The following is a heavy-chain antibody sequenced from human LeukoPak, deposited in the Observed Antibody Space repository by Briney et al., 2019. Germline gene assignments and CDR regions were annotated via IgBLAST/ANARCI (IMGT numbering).Heavy chain of an antibody. J-gene: IGHJ3*02. V-gene: IGHV3-30-3*01. CDR1: GFTFSSYA. CDR2: ISYDGSNK. Sequence: GGSLRLSCAASGFTFSSYAMHWVRQAPGKGLEWVAVISYDGSNKYYADSVKGRFTISRDNSKNTLYLQMNSLRAEDTAVYYCAQGDYDFWSGIRAFDIWGQGTMVTVSS. CDR3: AQGDYDFWSGIRAFDI. D-gene: IGHD3-3*01.